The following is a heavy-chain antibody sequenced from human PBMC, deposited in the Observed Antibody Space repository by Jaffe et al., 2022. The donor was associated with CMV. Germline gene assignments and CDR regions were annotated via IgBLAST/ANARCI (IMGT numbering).Heavy chain of an antibody. CDR2: IYYSGST. J-gene: IGHJ4*02. CDR1: GGSISSYY. CDR3: ARAWNYDFWSGYSYYFDY. V-gene: IGHV4-59*01. Sequence: QVQLQESGPGLVKPSETLSLTCTVSGGSISSYYWSWIRQPPGKGLEWIGYIYYSGSTNYNPSLKSRVTISVDTSKNQFSLKLSSVTAADTAVYYCARAWNYDFWSGYSYYFDYWGQGTLVTVSS. D-gene: IGHD3-3*01.